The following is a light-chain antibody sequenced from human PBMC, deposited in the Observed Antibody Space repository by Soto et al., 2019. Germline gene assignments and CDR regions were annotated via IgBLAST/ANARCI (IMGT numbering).Light chain of an antibody. J-gene: IGKJ4*01. Sequence: DIQMTQSPSSLSASVGDRVTITCRASQSISSYLNWYQQKPGQAPKLLIYAASSLQSGVPSRFSGSGSGTDFTLTISSXXPEXXXTYYCQQSYSTPRTFGGGTKVEIK. CDR2: AAS. V-gene: IGKV1-39*01. CDR3: QQSYSTPRT. CDR1: QSISSY.